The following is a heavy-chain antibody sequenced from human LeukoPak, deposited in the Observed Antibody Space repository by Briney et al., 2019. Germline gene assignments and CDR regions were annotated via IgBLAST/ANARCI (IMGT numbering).Heavy chain of an antibody. Sequence: GGSLRLSCAASGFTFSSYAMSWVRQAPGKGLEWVSTINSGGNTYYANSMKGRFTISRDNSKNTLFLQMNSLRVEDTGVYYCSKDPPISAAGPRYSDRWGQGTLVTVSS. CDR2: INSGGNT. CDR1: GFTFSSYA. CDR3: SKDPPISAAGPRYSDR. D-gene: IGHD6-13*01. J-gene: IGHJ4*02. V-gene: IGHV3-23*01.